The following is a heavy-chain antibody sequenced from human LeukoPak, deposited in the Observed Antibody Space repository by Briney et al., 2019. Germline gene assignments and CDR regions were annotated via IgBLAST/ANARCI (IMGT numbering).Heavy chain of an antibody. Sequence: GGSLRLSCAASGFTFSSYSMNWVRQAPGKGLEWVSSISSSSSYIYYADSVKGRFTISRDNAKNLLYLQMNSLRAEDTAVYYCARPGDGYNARWGQGTLVTVSS. J-gene: IGHJ4*02. CDR2: ISSSSSYI. CDR1: GFTFSSYS. V-gene: IGHV3-21*01. CDR3: ARPGDGYNAR. D-gene: IGHD5-24*01.